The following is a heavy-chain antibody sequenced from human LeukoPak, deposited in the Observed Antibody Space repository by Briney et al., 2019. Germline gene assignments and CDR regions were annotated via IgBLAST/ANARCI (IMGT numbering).Heavy chain of an antibody. V-gene: IGHV1-24*01. CDR2: FDPEDGET. CDR1: EYTLTELS. Sequence: ASVKVSCKVSEYTLTELSMHWVRQAPGKGLEWMGGFDPEDGETIYAQKFQGRVTMTEDTSTDTAYMELSSLRSEDTAVYYCATSSLYSYGQPLYYYYYMDVWGKGTTVTVSS. CDR3: ATSSLYSYGQPLYYYYYMDV. J-gene: IGHJ6*03. D-gene: IGHD5-18*01.